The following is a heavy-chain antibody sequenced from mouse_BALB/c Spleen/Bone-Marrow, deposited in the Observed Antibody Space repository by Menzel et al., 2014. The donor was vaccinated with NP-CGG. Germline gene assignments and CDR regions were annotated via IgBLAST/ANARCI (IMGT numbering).Heavy chain of an antibody. D-gene: IGHD2-14*01. CDR1: GYTFTNHH. CDR3: ARRYRYDGLGNYAMDY. J-gene: IGHJ4*01. V-gene: IGHV1S45*01. Sequence: EVKLQESGAELVRPGAPVKISCKAFGYTFTNHHINWVKQRPGQGLDWIGYINPYNDYTSYNQKFKGKATLTVDKSSSTAYMELSSLTSEDSAVCYCARRYRYDGLGNYAMDYWGQGTSVTVSS. CDR2: INPYNDYT.